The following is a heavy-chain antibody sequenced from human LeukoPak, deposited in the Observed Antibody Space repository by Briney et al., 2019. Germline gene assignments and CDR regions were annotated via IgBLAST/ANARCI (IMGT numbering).Heavy chain of an antibody. CDR2: IWYDGSKK. CDR3: ARDQASAFDY. Sequence: GGSLRLSCAASGFTFRNYGIHWVRQAPGKGLEWVAVIWYDGSKKYYADSVKGRFTISRDDSKYAVYLQMNSLRAEDTAVYYCARDQASAFDYWGQGTLVTVSS. J-gene: IGHJ4*02. V-gene: IGHV3-33*01. CDR1: GFTFRNYG.